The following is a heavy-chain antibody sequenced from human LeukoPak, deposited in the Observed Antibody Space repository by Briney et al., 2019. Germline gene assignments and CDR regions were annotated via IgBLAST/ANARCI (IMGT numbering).Heavy chain of an antibody. J-gene: IGHJ4*02. CDR3: ASRHFEN. CDR1: GFIFSSYW. CDR2: IKQDGSEK. Sequence: GGSLRLSCAASGFIFSSYWMHWVRQAPGKGLEWVANIKQDGSEKYYVDSVKGRFTISRDNAKNSLHLQMNSLRVEDTAVYYCASRHFENWGQGTLVTVSS. V-gene: IGHV3-7*03.